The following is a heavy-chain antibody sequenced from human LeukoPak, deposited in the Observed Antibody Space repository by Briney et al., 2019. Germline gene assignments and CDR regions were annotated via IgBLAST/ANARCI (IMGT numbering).Heavy chain of an antibody. CDR3: ASNGGTHDAFDI. CDR1: GFTFSSYS. D-gene: IGHD2-15*01. J-gene: IGHJ3*02. CDR2: ISSSSSYI. Sequence: PGGSLRLSCAASGFTFSSYSMNWVRQAPGKGLEWVSSISSSSSYIYYADSVKGRFTISRDNAKDSLYLQMNSLRAEDTDVYYCASNGGTHDAFDIWGQGTMVTVFS. V-gene: IGHV3-21*01.